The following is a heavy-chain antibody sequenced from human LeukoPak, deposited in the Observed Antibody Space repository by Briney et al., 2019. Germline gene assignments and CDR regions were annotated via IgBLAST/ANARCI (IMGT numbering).Heavy chain of an antibody. CDR1: GGTFSSYA. V-gene: IGHV1-69*13. CDR2: IIPIFGTA. CDR3: AREGGVALFIRYFDL. J-gene: IGHJ2*01. D-gene: IGHD3-3*01. Sequence: ASVKVSCKASGGTFSSYAISWVRQAPGQGLEWMGGIIPIFGTANYAQKFQGRVTITADESTSTAYMELSSLRSEDTAVYYCAREGGVALFIRYFDLWGRGTLVTVSS.